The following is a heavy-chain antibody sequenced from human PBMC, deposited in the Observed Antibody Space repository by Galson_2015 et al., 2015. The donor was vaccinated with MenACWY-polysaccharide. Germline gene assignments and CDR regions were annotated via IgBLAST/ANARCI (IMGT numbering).Heavy chain of an antibody. CDR2: IFHSGTT. Sequence: ETLSLTCAVSDYSIRSGYFWGWIRQPPGKGLEWIARIFHSGTTYYNPSLKSRVTISVDTSKNQFSLKLSSVTAADTAVYYCARVEKYSGSFYILYWGQGTLVTVSS. CDR1: DYSIRSGYF. V-gene: IGHV4-38-2*01. J-gene: IGHJ4*02. D-gene: IGHD1-26*01. CDR3: ARVEKYSGSFYILY.